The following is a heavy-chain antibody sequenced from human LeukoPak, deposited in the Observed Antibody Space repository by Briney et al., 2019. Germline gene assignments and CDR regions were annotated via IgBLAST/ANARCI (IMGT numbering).Heavy chain of an antibody. Sequence: GGSLRLSCAASGFTFSSYWIQWVRQAPGKGLVWVSRINSDGSSTNYADSVKGRFTISRDNAKNTLYLQMNSLRAEDTAFYYCARDRSSGYWFIDCWGQRTLVTVSS. J-gene: IGHJ4*02. V-gene: IGHV3-74*01. CDR3: ARDRSSGYWFIDC. CDR1: GFTFSSYW. D-gene: IGHD3-22*01. CDR2: INSDGSST.